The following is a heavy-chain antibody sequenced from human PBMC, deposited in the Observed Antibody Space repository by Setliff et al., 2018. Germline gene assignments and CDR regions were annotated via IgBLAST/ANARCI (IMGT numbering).Heavy chain of an antibody. V-gene: IGHV4-39*07. CDR3: ARAVDSSGYFPYWYFDL. D-gene: IGHD3-22*01. CDR1: GGSVSSTSHY. Sequence: PSETLSLTCNVSGGSVSSTSHYWGWIRQPPGKGMEWIGSVYYSGYTYYNPSLQSRVTISVDMSKNQFSMKLTSVTAADTAVYFCARAVDSSGYFPYWYFDLWGRGALVTVSS. CDR2: VYYSGYT. J-gene: IGHJ2*01.